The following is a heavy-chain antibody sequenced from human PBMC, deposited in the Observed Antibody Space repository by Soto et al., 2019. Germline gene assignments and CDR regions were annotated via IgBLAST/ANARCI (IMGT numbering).Heavy chain of an antibody. CDR2: MSPNSGAT. J-gene: IGHJ6*02. CDR1: GYTFTTYD. D-gene: IGHD1-1*01. CDR3: ARGVDAGVDV. V-gene: IGHV1-8*01. Sequence: QVQLVQSGAEVTKPGASVKVSCKASGYTFTTYDINWVRQATGQGLEWLGWMSPNSGATGYAQKFQGRVTMTRDTSLSNAYTELSNLTSEDTAMYYCARGVDAGVDVWGQGTTVTVSS.